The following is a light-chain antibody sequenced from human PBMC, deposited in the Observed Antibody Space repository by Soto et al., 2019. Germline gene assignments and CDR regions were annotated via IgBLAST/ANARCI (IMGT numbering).Light chain of an antibody. Sequence: EIVLTQSPATLSLSQLERATLSCRASQRVSNYLAWYQQKPGQAPRLLIYDAYNRATGIPARFSGSGSVTDFTLTLSSLEPEDFAIYYCQQRGSWPPYPFGQGTKLEI. CDR3: QQRGSWPPYP. V-gene: IGKV3-11*01. CDR1: QRVSNY. J-gene: IGKJ2*01. CDR2: DAY.